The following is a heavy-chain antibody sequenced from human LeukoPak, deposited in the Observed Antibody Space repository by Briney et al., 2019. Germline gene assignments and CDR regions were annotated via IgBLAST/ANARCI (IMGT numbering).Heavy chain of an antibody. Sequence: GGSLRLSCAAYGLSFSTSVIHWVRQAPGKGLEWVAVISYDGNSKFYGNSVKGRFTISRDNSKNTLFLQMNSLRPDDTAVYYCARDPRPDYYDSSGFYPYFDRWGQGTLVTVSS. CDR2: ISYDGNSK. V-gene: IGHV3-30*03. D-gene: IGHD3-22*01. CDR3: ARDPRPDYYDSSGFYPYFDR. J-gene: IGHJ4*02. CDR1: GLSFSTSV.